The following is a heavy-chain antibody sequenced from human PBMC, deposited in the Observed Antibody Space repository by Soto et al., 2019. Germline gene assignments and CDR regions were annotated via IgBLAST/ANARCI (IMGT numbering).Heavy chain of an antibody. J-gene: IGHJ6*02. CDR1: GFTFSSYG. V-gene: IGHV3-30*18. Sequence: GGSLRLSCAASGFTFSSYGMHWVRQAPGKGLEWVAVISYDGSNKYYADSVKGRFTISRDNSKNTLYLQMNSLRAEDTAVYYCAKGLTHYDFWGGYWGNGFDGMDVWGQGTTVTVSS. CDR2: ISYDGSNK. D-gene: IGHD3-3*01. CDR3: AKGLTHYDFWGGYWGNGFDGMDV.